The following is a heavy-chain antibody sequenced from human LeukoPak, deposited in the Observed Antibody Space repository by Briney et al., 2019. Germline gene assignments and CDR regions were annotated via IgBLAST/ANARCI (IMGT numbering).Heavy chain of an antibody. CDR2: ISGSGRT. Sequence: LSXTXTVXXGXIXXXYWSWIRQPAGEGLEWIGRISGSGRTDYNPSLKSRVTMSVDTSKNQFSLKLTSVTAADTAVFYCVRDAAHGFAPAWGQGTQVTVSS. J-gene: IGHJ5*02. CDR1: XGXIXXXY. V-gene: IGHV4-4*07. CDR3: VRDAAHGFAPA. D-gene: IGHD3-16*01.